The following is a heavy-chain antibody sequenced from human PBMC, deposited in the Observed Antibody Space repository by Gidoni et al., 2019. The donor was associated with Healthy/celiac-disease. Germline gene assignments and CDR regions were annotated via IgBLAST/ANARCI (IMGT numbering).Heavy chain of an antibody. CDR3: ARDGVSTGSYSY. CDR2: IYTSGST. V-gene: IGHV4-61*02. CDR1: GGSISSGSYY. Sequence: QVQLQESGPGLVKPSQTLSLTCTVSGGSISSGSYYWSWIRQPAGKGLEWIGRIYTSGSTNYNPSLKSRVTISVDTSKNQFSLKLSSVTAADTAVYYCARDGVSTGSYSYWGQGTLVTVSS. D-gene: IGHD3-10*01. J-gene: IGHJ4*02.